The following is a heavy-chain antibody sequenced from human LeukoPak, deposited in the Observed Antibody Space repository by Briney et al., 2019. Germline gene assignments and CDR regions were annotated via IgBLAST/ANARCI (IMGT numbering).Heavy chain of an antibody. CDR3: VAGGYLRY. D-gene: IGHD6-19*01. V-gene: IGHV3-7*01. J-gene: IGHJ4*02. Sequence: GGSLRLSCAASGFPFSNYWMTWVRQAPGKGLEWVASIIQGGSEKYYVESVKGRFTISRDNAKNSLYLEMNSLTTDDTAVYYCVAGGYLRYWGQGILVTVSP. CDR2: IIQGGSEK. CDR1: GFPFSNYW.